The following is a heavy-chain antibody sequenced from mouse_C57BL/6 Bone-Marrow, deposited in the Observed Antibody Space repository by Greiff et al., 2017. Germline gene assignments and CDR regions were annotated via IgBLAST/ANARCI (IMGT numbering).Heavy chain of an antibody. J-gene: IGHJ1*03. CDR1: GYTFTTYP. CDR2: FHPYNDDT. CDR3: ARSLLYGNYVHWYFDV. Sequence: VQLQQSGAELVKPGASVKMSCKASGYTFTTYPIEWMKQNPGKSLEWIGNFHPYNDDTKYNEKFKGKATLTVEKSSSTVYLELSRLTSDDSAVYYCARSLLYGNYVHWYFDVWGTGTTVTVSS. V-gene: IGHV1-47*01. D-gene: IGHD2-1*01.